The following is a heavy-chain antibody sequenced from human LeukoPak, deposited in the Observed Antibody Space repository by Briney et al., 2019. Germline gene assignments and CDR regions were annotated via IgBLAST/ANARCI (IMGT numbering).Heavy chain of an antibody. Sequence: PGGSLRLSCGVSGFIFTDYSMNWVRQAPGKGLEWISYINSNSNKIYYADSVKGRFTISRDNARKSLFLQMNSLRAEDTAVYFCARDQGYGSKPYYFDYWGQGALVTVSS. CDR2: INSNSNKI. D-gene: IGHD4-23*01. CDR3: ARDQGYGSKPYYFDY. CDR1: GFIFTDYS. V-gene: IGHV3-48*04. J-gene: IGHJ4*02.